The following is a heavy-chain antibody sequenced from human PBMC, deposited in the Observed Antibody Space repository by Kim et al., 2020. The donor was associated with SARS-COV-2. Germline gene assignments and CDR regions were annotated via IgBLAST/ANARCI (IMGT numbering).Heavy chain of an antibody. CDR2: IYPRDSHT. D-gene: IGHD1-1*01. CDR1: DYSFASYW. J-gene: IGHJ5*02. CDR3: ARQFGFDWNDSFGP. Sequence: GESLKISCKGSDYSFASYWIGWVRQVPGKGLEWMGIIYPRDSHTTYSPSFQGQVTISADESISTAYLEWSSLKASDTAIYYCARQFGFDWNDSFGPWGQGTPVTVSS. V-gene: IGHV5-51*01.